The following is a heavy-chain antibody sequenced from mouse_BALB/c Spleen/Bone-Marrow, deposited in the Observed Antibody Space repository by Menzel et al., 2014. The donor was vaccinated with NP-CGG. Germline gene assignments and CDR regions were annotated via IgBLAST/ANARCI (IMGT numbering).Heavy chain of an antibody. V-gene: IGHV14-3*02. CDR2: IDPANGNT. J-gene: IGHJ3*01. Sequence: EVHLQQSGAELVKPGASVKLSCTASGFNIKDTYIHWVKQRPEQGLEWIGRIDPANGNTKYGPKFQGRATVTTDTSSNTASLQLSSLTSEGTGVYYGARAGEGAFAYWGEGARVAVSA. CDR1: GFNIKDTY. CDR3: ARAGEGAFAY.